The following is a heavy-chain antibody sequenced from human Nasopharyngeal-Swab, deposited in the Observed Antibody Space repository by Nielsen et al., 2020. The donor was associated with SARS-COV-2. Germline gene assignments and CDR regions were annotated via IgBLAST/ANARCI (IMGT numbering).Heavy chain of an antibody. CDR2: INHSGST. Sequence: PGKGLEWIGEINHSGSTNYNPSLKSRVTISVDTSKNQFSLKLISVTAADTSVYYCASRLGDYDSRSNYSYYYYMDVWGKGTTVTVSS. D-gene: IGHD3-22*01. J-gene: IGHJ6*03. V-gene: IGHV4-34*01. CDR3: ASRLGDYDSRSNYSYYYYMDV.